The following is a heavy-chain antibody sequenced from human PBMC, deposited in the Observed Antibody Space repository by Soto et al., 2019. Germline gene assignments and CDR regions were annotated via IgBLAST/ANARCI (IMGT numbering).Heavy chain of an antibody. CDR3: ARNSGWYNWFDP. J-gene: IGHJ5*02. V-gene: IGHV1-69*02. CDR2: IIPILGIA. CDR1: GGTFSSYT. Sequence: QVQLVQSGAEVKKPGSSVKVSCKASGGTFSSYTISWVRQAPGQGLEWMGRIIPILGIANYAQKFQGRVTITADNSTSTAYMELSSLRSEDTAVYYCARNSGWYNWFDPWGQGTLVTVSS. D-gene: IGHD6-19*01.